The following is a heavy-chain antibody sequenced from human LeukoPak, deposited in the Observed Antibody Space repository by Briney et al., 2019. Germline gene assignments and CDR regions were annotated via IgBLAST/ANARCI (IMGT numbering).Heavy chain of an antibody. CDR2: ISYTGST. CDR3: ARGPVYFDS. V-gene: IGHV4-59*01. J-gene: IGHJ4*02. CDR1: GGSISSYY. Sequence: SETLSLTCTVSGGSISSYYVSWLRQPPGKGLEWIGYISYTGSTDYNPSLKSRVTISVDMSKNQFSLKVSSVTAADTAVYYCARGPVYFDSWGQGTLVTVSS.